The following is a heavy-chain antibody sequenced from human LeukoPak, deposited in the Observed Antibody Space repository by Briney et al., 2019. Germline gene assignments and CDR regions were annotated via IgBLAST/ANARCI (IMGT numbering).Heavy chain of an antibody. D-gene: IGHD3-10*01. V-gene: IGHV1-18*01. CDR2: ISAYNGNT. Sequence: GAPVKVSCKASGYTFTSYGISWVRQAPGQGLEWMGWISAYNGNTNYAQKLQGRVTMTTHTSTSTAYMELRSLRSDDTAVYYCARVAYYGSGSYLYNWFDPWGQGTLVTVSS. CDR3: ARVAYYGSGSYLYNWFDP. CDR1: GYTFTSYG. J-gene: IGHJ5*02.